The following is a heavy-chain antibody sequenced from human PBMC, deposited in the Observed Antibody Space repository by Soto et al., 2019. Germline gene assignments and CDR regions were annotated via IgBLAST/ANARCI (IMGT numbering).Heavy chain of an antibody. Sequence: GGSLRLSCAASGFTFSSYGMHWVRQAPGKGLEWVAVISYDGSNKYYADSVKGRFTISRDNSKNTLYLQMNSLRAEDKAVYYCAKAPYSSGLFDYWGQGTLVTVSS. CDR1: GFTFSSYG. J-gene: IGHJ4*02. D-gene: IGHD6-19*01. CDR3: AKAPYSSGLFDY. CDR2: ISYDGSNK. V-gene: IGHV3-30*18.